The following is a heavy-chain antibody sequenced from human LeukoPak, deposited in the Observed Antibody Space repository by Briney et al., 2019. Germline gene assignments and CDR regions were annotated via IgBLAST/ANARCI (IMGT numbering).Heavy chain of an antibody. J-gene: IGHJ5*02. V-gene: IGHV3-48*03. Sequence: GGSLRLSCAASGFTFSSYEMNWVRQAPGKGLEWDSYISSSGSTIYYAGSVKGRFTISRDNAKNSLYLQMNSLRAEDTAVYYCASAAWDILTGYYSTPGPWGQGTLVTVSS. CDR2: ISSSGSTI. CDR1: GFTFSSYE. D-gene: IGHD3-9*01. CDR3: ASAAWDILTGYYSTPGP.